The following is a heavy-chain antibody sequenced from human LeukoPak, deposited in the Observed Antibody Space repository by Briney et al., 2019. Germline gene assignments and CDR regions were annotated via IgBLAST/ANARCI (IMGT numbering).Heavy chain of an antibody. D-gene: IGHD5-12*01. Sequence: PGGSLRLSCAASGFAFSSYEMNWVCQAPGKGLEWVSYISSSGSTIYYADSVKGRFTISRDNAKNSLYLQMNSLRAEDTAVYYCAGGYSGYDYGVFDYWGQGTLVTVSS. J-gene: IGHJ4*02. V-gene: IGHV3-48*03. CDR2: ISSSGSTI. CDR1: GFAFSSYE. CDR3: AGGYSGYDYGVFDY.